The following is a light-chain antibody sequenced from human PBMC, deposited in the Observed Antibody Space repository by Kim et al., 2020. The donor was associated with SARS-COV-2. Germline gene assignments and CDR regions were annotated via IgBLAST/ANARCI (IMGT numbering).Light chain of an antibody. Sequence: SYELTQPLSVSVALGQTASITCGGNNIVRRNVHWYQQRPGQPPVLVIYRDYNRPSGIPERFSGSNSGNTATLTISRAQDGDEADYYCQVWDSSTWVFGGG. CDR3: QVWDSSTWV. V-gene: IGLV3-9*01. CDR2: RDY. CDR1: NIVRRN. J-gene: IGLJ3*02.